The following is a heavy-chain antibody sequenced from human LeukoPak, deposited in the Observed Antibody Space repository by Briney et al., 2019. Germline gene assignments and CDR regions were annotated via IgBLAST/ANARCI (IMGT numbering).Heavy chain of an antibody. D-gene: IGHD4-11*01. CDR1: GFTFSSYG. J-gene: IGHJ6*02. CDR2: ISYDGSNK. Sequence: PGGSLRLSCAASGFTFSSYGMHWVRQAPGKGLEWVAVISYDGSNKYYADSVKGRFTISRDNSKNTLCLQMNSLRAEDTAVYYCAKTPTVNYYYGMDVWGQGTTVTVSS. V-gene: IGHV3-30*18. CDR3: AKTPTVNYYYGMDV.